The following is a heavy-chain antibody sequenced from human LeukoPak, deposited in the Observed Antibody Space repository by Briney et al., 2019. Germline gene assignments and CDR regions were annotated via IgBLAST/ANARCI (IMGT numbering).Heavy chain of an antibody. J-gene: IGHJ6*04. Sequence: ASVKVPCKASGYTFTSYYMHWVRQAPGQGLEWMGIINPSGGSTSYAQKFQGRVTMTRDTSTSTVYMELSSLRSEDTAVYYCARVLGYCSSTSCYGGVYYGMDVWGKGTTVTVSS. CDR3: ARVLGYCSSTSCYGGVYYGMDV. D-gene: IGHD2-2*01. CDR2: INPSGGST. V-gene: IGHV1-46*01. CDR1: GYTFTSYY.